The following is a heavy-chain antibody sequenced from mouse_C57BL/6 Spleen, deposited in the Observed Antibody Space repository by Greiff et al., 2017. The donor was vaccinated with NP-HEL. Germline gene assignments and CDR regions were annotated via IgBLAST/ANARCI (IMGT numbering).Heavy chain of an antibody. CDR2: INPSNGGT. V-gene: IGHV1-53*01. J-gene: IGHJ4*01. CDR1: GYTFTSYW. CDR3: ARSLGRFYYAMDY. Sequence: QVQLKQPGTELVKPGASVKLSCKASGYTFTSYWMHWVKQRPGQGLEWIGNINPSNGGTNYNEKFKSKATLTVDKSSSTAYMQLSSLTSEDSAVYYCARSLGRFYYAMDYWGQGTSVTVSS. D-gene: IGHD4-1*01.